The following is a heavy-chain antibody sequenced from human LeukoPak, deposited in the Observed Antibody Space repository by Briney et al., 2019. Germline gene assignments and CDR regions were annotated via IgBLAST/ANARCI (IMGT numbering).Heavy chain of an antibody. CDR2: ISGRTGGT. V-gene: IGHV3-23*01. CDR3: AKCGNSGCHLIDY. J-gene: IGHJ4*02. Sequence: GGSLRLSCAASGFTSNTNAMSWVRQAPGKGLEWVSAISGRTGGTYYADSVMGRFTISRDNSKSTLYLQMDSLRAEDTAVYYCAKCGNSGCHLIDYWGQGTLVTVSS. CDR1: GFTSNTNA. D-gene: IGHD5-12*01.